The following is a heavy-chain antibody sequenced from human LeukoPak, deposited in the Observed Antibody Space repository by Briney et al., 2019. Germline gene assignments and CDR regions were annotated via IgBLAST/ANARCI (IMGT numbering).Heavy chain of an antibody. V-gene: IGHV3-23*01. CDR1: GLTFSTYV. CDR2: ITGSSDAI. D-gene: IGHD6-13*01. J-gene: IGHJ4*02. Sequence: GGSLRLSCAASGLTFSTYVMTWVRQAPGKGLEWVSIITGSSDAIHYAGSVKGRFTISRDNSKNTLYLQMNSLRPEDTAIYYRAKGRPNGQQLAAYWGQGTLVTVSS. CDR3: AKGRPNGQQLAAY.